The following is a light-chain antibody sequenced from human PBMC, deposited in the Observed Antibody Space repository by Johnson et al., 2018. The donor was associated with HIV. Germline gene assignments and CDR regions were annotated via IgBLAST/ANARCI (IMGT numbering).Light chain of an antibody. CDR1: SSNIGNNY. CDR2: DNN. V-gene: IGLV1-51*01. J-gene: IGLJ1*01. Sequence: QSVLTQPPSVSAAPGQKVTISCSGSSSNIGNNYVSWYQQLPGTAPKLLIYDNNKRPSGIPDRFSGSKSGTSATLGITGLQTGDEAEYYCGTWDSSLSVGGVVGTGTKVTVL. CDR3: GTWDSSLSVGGV.